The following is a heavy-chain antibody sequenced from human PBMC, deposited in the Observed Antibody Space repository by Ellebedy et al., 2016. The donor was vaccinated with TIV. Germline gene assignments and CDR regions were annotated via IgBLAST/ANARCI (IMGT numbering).Heavy chain of an antibody. V-gene: IGHV4-38-2*02. CDR2: MYHSGST. J-gene: IGHJ4*02. Sequence: MPSETLSLTCSVSGSSISSGYYWGWIRQPPGRGLEWFGSMYHSGSTYFSPSLKSRVTMSVDTSKNQFSLRLSSVTAADPAVYYCARDGAGRWDYWGPGTLVTVSS. CDR1: GSSISSGYY. D-gene: IGHD4-23*01. CDR3: ARDGAGRWDY.